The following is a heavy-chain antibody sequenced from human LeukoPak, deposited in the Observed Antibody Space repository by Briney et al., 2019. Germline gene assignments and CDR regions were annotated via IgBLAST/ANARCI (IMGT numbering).Heavy chain of an antibody. CDR3: TRGGTTLDY. J-gene: IGHJ4*02. CDR2: IDTDGSNT. V-gene: IGHV3-74*01. D-gene: IGHD1-7*01. Sequence: GGSLRLSCSASGFTLSSYWMHWVRQAPGKGLVWVSRIDTDGSNTAYADSVKGRFTISRDNAKNTLYLQMNSLRAEDTAVYYCTRGGTTLDYWGQGTLVTVSS. CDR1: GFTLSSYW.